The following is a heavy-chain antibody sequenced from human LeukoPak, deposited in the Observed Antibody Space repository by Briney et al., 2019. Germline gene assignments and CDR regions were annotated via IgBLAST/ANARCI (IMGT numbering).Heavy chain of an antibody. CDR1: RVTFSGYT. Sequence: GGSLRLSCTASRVTFSGYTMNWVRQAPGKGLEWVSSISSRSSDTYYADSVKGRFTISRDNARNSLYLQMSSLRAEDTAVYYCARALYYDILTGYQTHTYYFDYWGQGTLVTVSS. CDR2: ISSRSSDT. D-gene: IGHD3-9*01. CDR3: ARALYYDILTGYQTHTYYFDY. V-gene: IGHV3-21*01. J-gene: IGHJ4*02.